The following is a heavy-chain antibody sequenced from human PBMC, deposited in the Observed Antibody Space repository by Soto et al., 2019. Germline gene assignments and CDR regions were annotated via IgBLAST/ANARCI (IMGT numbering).Heavy chain of an antibody. J-gene: IGHJ6*02. V-gene: IGHV4-59*01. CDR1: GGSISSYY. CDR2: IYYSGST. CDR3: ARGAREATGRYYYYYGMDV. Sequence: SETLSLTCTVSGGSISSYYWSWIRQPPGKGLEWIGYIYYSGSTNYNPSLKSRVTISVDTSKNQFSLKLSSVTAADTAVYYCARGAREATGRYYYYYGMDVWGQGTTVTVSS. D-gene: IGHD5-12*01.